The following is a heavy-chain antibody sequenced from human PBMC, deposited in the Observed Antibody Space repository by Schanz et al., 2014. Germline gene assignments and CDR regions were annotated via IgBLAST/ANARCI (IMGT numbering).Heavy chain of an antibody. J-gene: IGHJ4*02. D-gene: IGHD6-19*01. CDR3: AKLSSSGRLAGYFDY. Sequence: EVLLVESGGGLVKPGGSLRLSCAASGFTFSNYAMSWVRQAPGKGLEWVSGFIVDSGNTYYAGSVKGRFSISRDYSKNTLYLQMSSLRAEDTAIYYCAKLSSSGRLAGYFDYWGQGALVTVSS. CDR1: GFTFSNYA. V-gene: IGHV3-23*04. CDR2: FIVDSGNT.